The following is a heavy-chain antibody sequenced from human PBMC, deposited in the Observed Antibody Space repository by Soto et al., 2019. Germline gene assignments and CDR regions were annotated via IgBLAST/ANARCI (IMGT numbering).Heavy chain of an antibody. J-gene: IGHJ6*02. CDR2: LIPIYDEP. Sequence: QVQLVQSGAEVKNPGSSVRVSCKTSGFTFNVYGIHWVRQAPGQGLEWMGGLIPIYDEPNYAQKFQGRVTITADKSTTTVYLELSSRRSEDTAVYFCARVRDPHLDHYGLDVWGQGTPVTVSS. V-gene: IGHV1-69*06. CDR1: GFTFNVYG. CDR3: ARVRDPHLDHYGLDV.